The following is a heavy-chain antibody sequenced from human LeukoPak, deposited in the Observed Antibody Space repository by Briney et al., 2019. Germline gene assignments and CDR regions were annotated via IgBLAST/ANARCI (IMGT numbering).Heavy chain of an antibody. J-gene: IGHJ3*02. Sequence: GGSLRLSCAASGFTFSSYGMSWVRQAPGKGLEWVSAISGSGGSTYYADSVKGRFTISRDNSKNTLYLQMNSLRAEDTAVYYCAKDRRLLDAFDIWGQGTMVTVSS. D-gene: IGHD3-22*01. V-gene: IGHV3-23*01. CDR1: GFTFSSYG. CDR3: AKDRRLLDAFDI. CDR2: ISGSGGST.